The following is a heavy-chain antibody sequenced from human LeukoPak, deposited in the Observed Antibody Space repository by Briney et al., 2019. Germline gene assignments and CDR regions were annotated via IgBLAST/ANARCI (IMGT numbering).Heavy chain of an antibody. CDR3: ARALRSGSYYEVDN. CDR1: GYTFTGYY. Sequence: ASVKVSCKASGYTFTGYYMHWARQAPGQGLEWMGWINPNSGGTNYAQKFQGRVTMTRDTSISTAYMELSRLRTDDTAVYYCARALRSGSYYEVDNWGQGTLVTVSS. CDR2: INPNSGGT. J-gene: IGHJ4*02. D-gene: IGHD1-26*01. V-gene: IGHV1-2*02.